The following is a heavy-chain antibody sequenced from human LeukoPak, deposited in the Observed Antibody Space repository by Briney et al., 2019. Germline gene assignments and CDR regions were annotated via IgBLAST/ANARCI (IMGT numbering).Heavy chain of an antibody. CDR3: ARGRSSGWYFDAFDI. Sequence: RSLRLSCAASGFTVSSNYMSWVRQAPGKGLEWVSVIYSGGSTYYADSVKGRFTISRDNSKNTLYLQMNSLRAEDTAVYYCARGRSSGWYFDAFDIWGQGTMVTVSS. CDR1: GFTVSSNY. V-gene: IGHV3-53*01. CDR2: IYSGGST. J-gene: IGHJ3*02. D-gene: IGHD6-19*01.